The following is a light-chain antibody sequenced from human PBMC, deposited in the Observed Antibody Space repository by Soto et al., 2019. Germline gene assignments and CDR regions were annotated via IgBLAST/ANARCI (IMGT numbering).Light chain of an antibody. Sequence: ILLTESPSSVSSSMVYILTITFLAIQGIDSSFAWYQQKPGKAPKLLIYKASSLESGVPSRFSGSGAGTEFTLTISSLQPDEFATYYCQQYNSYSRTWTFGQGTKVDIK. CDR3: QQYNSYSRTWT. CDR1: QGIDSS. V-gene: IGKV1-5*03. CDR2: KAS. J-gene: IGKJ1*01.